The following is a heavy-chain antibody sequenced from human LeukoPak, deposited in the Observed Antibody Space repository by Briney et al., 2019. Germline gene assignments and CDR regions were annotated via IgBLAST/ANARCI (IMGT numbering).Heavy chain of an antibody. CDR1: GFPFSSYA. CDR3: ARENGYNIDY. D-gene: IGHD5-24*01. Sequence: PGGSLRLSCAASGFPFSSYAMSWIRQPPGKGLEWIGYIYYSGSTNYNPSLKSRVTISVDTSKNQFSLKLSSVTAADTAVYYCARENGYNIDYWGQGTLVTVSS. CDR2: IYYSGST. V-gene: IGHV4-59*01. J-gene: IGHJ4*02.